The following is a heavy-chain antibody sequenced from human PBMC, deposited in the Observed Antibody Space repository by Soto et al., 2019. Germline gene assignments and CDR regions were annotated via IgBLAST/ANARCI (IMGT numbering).Heavy chain of an antibody. V-gene: IGHV1-8*01. D-gene: IGHD2-15*01. J-gene: IGHJ3*02. CDR2: MNPNSGNT. Sequence: ASVKVSCKASGYSFTGYDVNWVRQATGQGLEWMGWMNPNSGNTAFAEKFQGRVTMTRDTPISTAYMELSGLTSEDTAVYYCARYPYTSYCSDGSCSYDAFDIWGQGTVVTVSS. CDR3: ARYPYTSYCSDGSCSYDAFDI. CDR1: GYSFTGYD.